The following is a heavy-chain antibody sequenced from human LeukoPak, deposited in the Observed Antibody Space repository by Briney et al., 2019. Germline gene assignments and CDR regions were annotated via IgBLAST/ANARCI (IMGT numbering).Heavy chain of an antibody. V-gene: IGHV4-34*01. CDR3: ARSHIRPLGLRLGELSSRGGFFDY. D-gene: IGHD3-16*02. CDR2: INHSGST. Sequence: SETLSLTCAVYGGSFSGYYWSWIRQPPGKGLEWIGEINHSGSTNYNPSLKSRVTISVDTSKNQFSLKLSSVTAADTAVYYCARSHIRPLGLRLGELSSRGGFFDYWGQGTLVTVSS. CDR1: GGSFSGYY. J-gene: IGHJ4*02.